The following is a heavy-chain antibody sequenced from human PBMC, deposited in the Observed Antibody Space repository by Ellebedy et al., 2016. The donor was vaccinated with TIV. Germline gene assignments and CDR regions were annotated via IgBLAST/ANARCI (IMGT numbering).Heavy chain of an antibody. V-gene: IGHV4-59*08. Sequence: MPSETLSLTCTVSGGSISNYYWSRIRQPPGKGLEWIGYIYYNESTNYNPSLKSRVTISVDTSKKQFSLKLSSVTAADTAVYYCARCSYDRSGYYSYYGMDVWGQGTTVTVSS. CDR1: GGSISNYY. CDR2: IYYNEST. D-gene: IGHD3-22*01. CDR3: ARCSYDRSGYYSYYGMDV. J-gene: IGHJ6*02.